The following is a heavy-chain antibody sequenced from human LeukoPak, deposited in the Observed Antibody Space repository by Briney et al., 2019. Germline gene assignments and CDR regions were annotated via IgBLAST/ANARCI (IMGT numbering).Heavy chain of an antibody. CDR2: ISTDASST. V-gene: IGHV3-74*01. CDR3: TGHHQAYSRTY. D-gene: IGHD4-11*01. CDR1: GFTFSSYW. Sequence: PGGSLRLSCAGSGFTFSSYWMHWVRQAPGKGLVWVSRISTDASSTTYADSVKGRFTISRDNAKGTLYLQMSSPRAEDTAVYYCTGHHQAYSRTYWGQGTLVTVSS. J-gene: IGHJ4*02.